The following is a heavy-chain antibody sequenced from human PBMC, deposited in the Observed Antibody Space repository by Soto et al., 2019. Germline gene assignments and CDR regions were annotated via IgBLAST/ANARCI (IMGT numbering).Heavy chain of an antibody. Sequence: QVQLVESGGGVVQPERSPRLSCAASGFIFSNYAMNWVRQAPGRGLEWVALISYEGSSQYYADSVKGRFTISRDSSKNTLYLHMNSLGAADTAVYYCGRCTSTSCHLGSDYWGQGTLVTVSS. CDR1: GFIFSNYA. V-gene: IGHV3-30*04. D-gene: IGHD2-2*01. J-gene: IGHJ4*02. CDR3: GRCTSTSCHLGSDY. CDR2: ISYEGSSQ.